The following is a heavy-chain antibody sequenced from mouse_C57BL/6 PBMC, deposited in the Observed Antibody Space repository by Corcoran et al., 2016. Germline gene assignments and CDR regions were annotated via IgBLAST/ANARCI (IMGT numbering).Heavy chain of an antibody. CDR2: IHPNSGST. CDR1: GYTFTSYW. J-gene: IGHJ2*01. Sequence: QVQLQQPGAELVKPGASVKLSCKASGYTFTSYWMHWVKQRPGQGLEWIGMIHPNSGSTNYNEKLKSKATLTVDKSSSTAYMQLSSLTSEDSAVYYCARWDYYGSSGYWGQGTTLTVSS. D-gene: IGHD1-1*01. CDR3: ARWDYYGSSGY. V-gene: IGHV1-64*01.